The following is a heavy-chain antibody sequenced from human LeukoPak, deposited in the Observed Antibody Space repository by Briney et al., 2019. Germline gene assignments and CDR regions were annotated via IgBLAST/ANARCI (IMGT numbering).Heavy chain of an antibody. V-gene: IGHV3-23*01. Sequence: GGSLRLSCAASGVTFSSYAMSWVRQAPGKGLEWVSGISGSGASTYYADSVEGRFTISRDNSKNTLYLQMNSLRAEDTAVYYCAKTPYGAPTISDYFDYWGQGTLVTVSS. CDR1: GVTFSSYA. CDR2: ISGSGAST. J-gene: IGHJ4*02. D-gene: IGHD4-17*01. CDR3: AKTPYGAPTISDYFDY.